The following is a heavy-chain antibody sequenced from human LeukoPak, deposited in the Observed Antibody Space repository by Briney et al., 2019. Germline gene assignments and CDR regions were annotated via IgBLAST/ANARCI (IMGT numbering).Heavy chain of an antibody. D-gene: IGHD3-22*01. J-gene: IGHJ4*02. CDR2: ISSSSSYI. CDR1: GFTFSTYN. V-gene: IGHV3-21*01. CDR3: ARSGGGITMIVAQAPLDY. Sequence: PGGSLRLSCAASGFTFSTYNMNWVRQAPGKGLEWVSSISSSSSYIYYADSVKGRFTISRDNAKNSLYLQMNSLRAEDTAVYYCARSGGGITMIVAQAPLDYWGQGTLVTVSS.